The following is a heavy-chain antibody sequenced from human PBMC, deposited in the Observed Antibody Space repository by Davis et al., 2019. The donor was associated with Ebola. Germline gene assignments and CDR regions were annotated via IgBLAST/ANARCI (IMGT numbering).Heavy chain of an antibody. Sequence: MPSETLSLTCTVSGGSIDTYYWSWIRQSPGKGLEWIGYMYYSGSTNYNPSLKSRVTISAESSKNQFSLNLTSVTAADSAVYFCARDFVYWGQGTLVTVSS. V-gene: IGHV4-59*01. CDR3: ARDFVY. J-gene: IGHJ4*02. CDR2: MYYSGST. CDR1: GGSIDTYY.